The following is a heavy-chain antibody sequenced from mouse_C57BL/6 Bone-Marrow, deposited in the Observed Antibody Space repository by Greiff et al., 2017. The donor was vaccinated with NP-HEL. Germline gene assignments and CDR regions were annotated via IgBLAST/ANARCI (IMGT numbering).Heavy chain of an antibody. Sequence: QVTLKESGPGILQSSQTLSLTCSFSGFSLSTSGMGVSWIRQPSGKGLEWLAHIYWDDDKRYNPSLKSRLTISKDTSRNQVFLKSTSVDTADTATYYCARTSYGSSPGWFAYWGQGTLVTVSA. CDR1: GFSLSTSGMG. V-gene: IGHV8-12*01. CDR3: ARTSYGSSPGWFAY. CDR2: IYWDDDK. D-gene: IGHD1-1*01. J-gene: IGHJ3*01.